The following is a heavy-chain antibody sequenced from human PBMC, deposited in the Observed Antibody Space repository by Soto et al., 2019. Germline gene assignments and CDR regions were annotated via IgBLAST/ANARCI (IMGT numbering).Heavy chain of an antibody. J-gene: IGHJ5*02. V-gene: IGHV3-23*01. Sequence: GGSLRLSCAASGFTFSSYAMSWVRQAPGKGLEWVSAISGSGGSTYYTDSVKGRFTISRDNSKNTLYLQMNSLRAEDTAVYYCAENPRIFYCSSTSCANWFDPWGQGTLVTVSS. CDR1: GFTFSSYA. D-gene: IGHD2-2*01. CDR2: ISGSGGST. CDR3: AENPRIFYCSSTSCANWFDP.